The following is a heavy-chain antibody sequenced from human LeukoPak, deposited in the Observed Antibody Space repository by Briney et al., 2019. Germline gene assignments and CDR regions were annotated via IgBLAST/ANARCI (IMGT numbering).Heavy chain of an antibody. J-gene: IGHJ4*02. CDR3: ARRPDYGGSSFNY. CDR1: GGTFSSYS. CDR2: IIPILGIA. Sequence: SVKVSCKASGGTFSSYSISWVRQAPGQGLEWMGRIIPILGIANYAQKFQGRVTITADKSTSTAYMELSSLRSEDTAVYYCARRPDYGGSSFNYWGQGTLVTVSS. V-gene: IGHV1-69*02. D-gene: IGHD4-23*01.